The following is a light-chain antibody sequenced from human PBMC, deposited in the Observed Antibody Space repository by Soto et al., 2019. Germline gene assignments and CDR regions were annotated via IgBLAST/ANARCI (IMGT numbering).Light chain of an antibody. V-gene: IGKV3-15*01. CDR3: HQYNSWPWT. Sequence: DIVLTQSPATLSLSPGERATLSCRASQSVSNNLAWYQKKPGQPPRLLIYGASTAATNIPTRFSGSGSGTDFTLTISSLQSEDFAVYYCHQYNSWPWTFGQGTKVEIK. CDR1: QSVSNN. CDR2: GAS. J-gene: IGKJ1*01.